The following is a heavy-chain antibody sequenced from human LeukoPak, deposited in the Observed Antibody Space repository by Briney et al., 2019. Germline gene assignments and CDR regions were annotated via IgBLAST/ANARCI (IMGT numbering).Heavy chain of an antibody. Sequence: GASVKVSCKASGYKFTNYGISWVRQAPGQGLEWMGWISPYNGNTNYAQKLQGRVTMTTDTSTSTAYMELRSLRSDDTAVYYCARDSSWAYYYDSSGYPHLDYWGQGTLVTVSS. D-gene: IGHD3-22*01. J-gene: IGHJ4*02. V-gene: IGHV1-18*01. CDR1: GYKFTNYG. CDR2: ISPYNGNT. CDR3: ARDSSWAYYYDSSGYPHLDY.